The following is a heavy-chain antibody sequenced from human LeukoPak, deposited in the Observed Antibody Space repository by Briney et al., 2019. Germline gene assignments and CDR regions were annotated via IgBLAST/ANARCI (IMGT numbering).Heavy chain of an antibody. J-gene: IGHJ3*02. Sequence: SVKVSCKVSGYTLTQLSMHWMRQAPGKGLERVGGFDREDGETSYAQKFQGRVTMTEDTSTDTAYMELSSLRSEDTAVYYCATDSRSHGAAFDSWGQGTMVPVSS. CDR3: ATDSRSHGAAFDS. CDR1: GYTLTQLS. D-gene: IGHD1-26*01. CDR2: FDREDGET. V-gene: IGHV1-24*01.